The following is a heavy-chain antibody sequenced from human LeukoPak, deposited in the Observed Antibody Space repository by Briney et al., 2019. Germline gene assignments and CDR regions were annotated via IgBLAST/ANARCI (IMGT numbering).Heavy chain of an antibody. V-gene: IGHV3-7*01. J-gene: IGHJ6*02. D-gene: IGHD6-19*01. CDR3: ARGQVAVAAYYYYYGMDV. CDR2: IKQDGSEK. Sequence: PGGSLRLSCAASGFTFSSYWMSWVRQAPGKGLEWVANIKQDGSEKYYVDSVKGRFTISRDNAKNSLYLQMNSLRAEDTAVYYCARGQVAVAAYYYYYGMDVWGQGTTVTVSS. CDR1: GFTFSSYW.